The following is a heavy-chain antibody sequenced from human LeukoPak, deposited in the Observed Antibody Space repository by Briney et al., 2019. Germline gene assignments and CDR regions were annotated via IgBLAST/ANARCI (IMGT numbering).Heavy chain of an antibody. CDR3: ARGVVRLDTDYFDC. J-gene: IGHJ4*02. V-gene: IGHV6-1*01. D-gene: IGHD2-15*01. Sequence: SQTLSLTCAISGDSVSTNSAAWNWIRQSPSRGLEWLGRTYYRSKWYNDYAVSVKSRININADTSKNQFSLKLTSVTAADTAVYYCARGVVRLDTDYFDCWGQGTLVTVSS. CDR1: GDSVSTNSAA. CDR2: TYYRSKWYN.